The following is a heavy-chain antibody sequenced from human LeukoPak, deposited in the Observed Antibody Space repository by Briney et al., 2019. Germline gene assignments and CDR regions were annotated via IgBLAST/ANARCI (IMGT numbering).Heavy chain of an antibody. CDR3: SRGLSDVY. J-gene: IGHJ4*02. V-gene: IGHV4-61*02. Sequence: SQTLSLTCTVSGGSISSGSYYWSWIQQPAGKGLEWIGRIYTSGSTNYNPSLKSRVTISVDTSKNQFSLKLSSVTAADTAVYYCSRGLSDVYWGQGTLVTVSS. CDR1: GGSISSGSYY. CDR2: IYTSGST.